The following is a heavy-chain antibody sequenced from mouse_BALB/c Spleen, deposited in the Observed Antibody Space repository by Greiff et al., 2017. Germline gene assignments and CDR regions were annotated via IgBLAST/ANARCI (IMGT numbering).Heavy chain of an antibody. CDR2: ISSGGSYT. V-gene: IGHV5-6-4*01. D-gene: IGHD2-1*01. CDR3: TRGHGNYDRYFDV. Sequence: EVKVEESGGGLVKPGGSLKLSCAASGFTFSSYTMSWVRQTPEKRLEWVATISSGGSYTYYPDSVKGRFTISRDNAKNTLYLQMSSLKSEDTAMYYCTRGHGNYDRYFDVWGAGTTVTVSS. CDR1: GFTFSSYT. J-gene: IGHJ1*01.